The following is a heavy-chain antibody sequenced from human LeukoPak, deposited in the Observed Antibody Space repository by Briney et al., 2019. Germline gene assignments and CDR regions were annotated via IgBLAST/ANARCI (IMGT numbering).Heavy chain of an antibody. V-gene: IGHV1-2*02. CDR3: ARARYSSGWYSFAY. D-gene: IGHD6-19*01. CDR2: INPNSGGT. Sequence: ASVKVSCKASGYTFTGYYMHWVRQAPGQGLEWMGWINPNSGGTNYEQKFQGRVTMTRDTSISTAYMELSRLRSDDTAVYYCARARYSSGWYSFAYWGQGTLVTVSS. J-gene: IGHJ4*02. CDR1: GYTFTGYY.